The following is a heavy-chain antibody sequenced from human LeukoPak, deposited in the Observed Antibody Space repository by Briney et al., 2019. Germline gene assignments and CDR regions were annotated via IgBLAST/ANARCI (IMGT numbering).Heavy chain of an antibody. Sequence: GGSLRLSCAASGFTFSSYAMSWVRQAPGKGLEWVSAISGSGGSKYYADSVKGRFTISRDNSKNTLYLQMNSLRADDTAVYYCAKDRPTAGARLGAFDIWGQGTKVTVSS. D-gene: IGHD1-26*01. CDR3: AKDRPTAGARLGAFDI. J-gene: IGHJ3*02. CDR1: GFTFSSYA. CDR2: ISGSGGSK. V-gene: IGHV3-23*01.